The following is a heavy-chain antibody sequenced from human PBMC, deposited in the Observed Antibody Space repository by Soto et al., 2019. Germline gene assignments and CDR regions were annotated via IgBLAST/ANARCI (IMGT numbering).Heavy chain of an antibody. CDR3: AKVSAAAGFSALFFDY. CDR1: GFTFSSYA. CDR2: ISGSGGST. V-gene: IGHV3-23*01. Sequence: GGSLRLSCAASGFTFSSYAMSWVRQAPGKGLEWVSAISGSGGSTYYADSVKGRFTISRDNSKNTLYLQMNSLRAEDTAVYYCAKVSAAAGFSALFFDYWGQGTLVTVSS. J-gene: IGHJ4*02. D-gene: IGHD6-13*01.